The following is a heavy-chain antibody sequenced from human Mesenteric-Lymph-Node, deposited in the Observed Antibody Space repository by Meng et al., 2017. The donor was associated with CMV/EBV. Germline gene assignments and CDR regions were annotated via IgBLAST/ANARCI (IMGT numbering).Heavy chain of an antibody. CDR3: ARAPVGGWYFDL. CDR2: TYYRSKWYN. CDR1: GDSVSSNSAA. V-gene: IGHV6-1*01. D-gene: IGHD1-26*01. Sequence: LRLSCAISGDSVSSNSAAWNWIRQSPSRGLEWLGRTYYRSKWYNDYAVSVKSRININPDTSKNQVSLQLNSMTPEDTAVYYCARAPVGGWYFDLWGRGTLVTVSS. J-gene: IGHJ2*01.